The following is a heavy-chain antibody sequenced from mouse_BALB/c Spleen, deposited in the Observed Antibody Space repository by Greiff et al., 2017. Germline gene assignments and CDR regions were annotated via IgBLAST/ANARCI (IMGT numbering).Heavy chain of an antibody. CDR2: INPSNGGT. V-gene: IGHV1S81*02. CDR1: GYTFTSYY. CDR3: TRSPPYYRYDVGLIWYYAMDY. D-gene: IGHD2-14*01. J-gene: IGHJ4*01. Sequence: QVQLQQPGAELVKPGASVKLSCKASGYTFTSYYMYWVKQRPGQGLEWIGGINPSNGGTNFNEKFKSKATLTVDKSSSTAYMQLSSLTSEDSAVYYCTRSPPYYRYDVGLIWYYAMDYWGQGTSVTVSS.